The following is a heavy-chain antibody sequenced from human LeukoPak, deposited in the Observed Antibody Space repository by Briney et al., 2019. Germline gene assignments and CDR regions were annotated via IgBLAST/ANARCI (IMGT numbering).Heavy chain of an antibody. CDR3: ARAHFWSGYTPLDV. V-gene: IGHV1-2*02. J-gene: IGHJ6*02. CDR2: INPNSGVT. Sequence: ASVKVSCKTSGYTCTVYYLHWVRQAPGQGPEWMGWINPNSGVTNYAQRFLGRVTMTRDTSISTTYMELSRLRSDDTAVYYCARAHFWSGYTPLDVWGQGTTVTVSS. D-gene: IGHD3-3*02. CDR1: GYTCTVYY.